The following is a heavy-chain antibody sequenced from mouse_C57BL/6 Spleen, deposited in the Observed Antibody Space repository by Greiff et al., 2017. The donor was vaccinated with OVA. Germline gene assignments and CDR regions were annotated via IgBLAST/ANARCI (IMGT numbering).Heavy chain of an antibody. D-gene: IGHD1-1*01. V-gene: IGHV14-1*01. J-gene: IGHJ1*03. CDR2: IDPEDGDT. Sequence: VQLQQSGAELVRPGASVKLSCTASGFNIKDHYMHWVKQRPEQGLEWIGRIDPEDGDTEYAPKFQGKATMTADTSSNTAYLQLSSLTSEDTAVYYGYGSSRGYFDVWGTGTTVTVSS. CDR3: YGSSRGYFDV. CDR1: GFNIKDHY.